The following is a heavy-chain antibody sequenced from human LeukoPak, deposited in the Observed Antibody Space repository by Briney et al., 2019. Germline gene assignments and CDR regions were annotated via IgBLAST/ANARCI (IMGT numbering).Heavy chain of an antibody. CDR1: GGSFSGYY. CDR2: INHSGST. V-gene: IGHV4-34*01. Sequence: SETLSLTCAVYGGSFSGYYWSWIRQPPGKGLEWIGEINHSGSTNYNPSLKSRVTISVDTSKNQFSLKLSSVTAADTAVYYCARRPGAAGYYYDSSGYSNPLDHWGQGTLVTVSS. D-gene: IGHD3-22*01. CDR3: ARRPGAAGYYYDSSGYSNPLDH. J-gene: IGHJ4*02.